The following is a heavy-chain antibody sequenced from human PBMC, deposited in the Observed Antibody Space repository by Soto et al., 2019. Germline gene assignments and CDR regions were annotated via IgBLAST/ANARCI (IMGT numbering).Heavy chain of an antibody. CDR3: ARGIEQWLANHWMGLAGQSTEYYFDY. CDR2: IWYDGSNK. V-gene: IGHV3-33*01. CDR1: GFTFSSYG. Sequence: GGSLRLSCAASGFTFSSYGMHWVRQAPGKGLEWVAVIWYDGSNKYYADSVKGRFTISRDNSKNTLYLQMNSLRAEDTAVYYCARGIEQWLANHWMGLAGQSTEYYFDYWGQGTLVTVSS. J-gene: IGHJ4*02. D-gene: IGHD6-19*01.